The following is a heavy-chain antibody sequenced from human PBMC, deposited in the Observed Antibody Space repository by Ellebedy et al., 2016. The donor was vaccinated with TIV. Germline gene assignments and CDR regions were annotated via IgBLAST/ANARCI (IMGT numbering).Heavy chain of an antibody. Sequence: ASVKVSXKASGYTFTSYYMHWVRQAPGQGLEWMGIINPSGGSTSYAQKFQGRVTMTRNTSISTAYMELSSLRSEDTAVFYCARELPSSYYFDYWGQGTLVTVSS. CDR1: GYTFTSYY. V-gene: IGHV1-46*01. J-gene: IGHJ4*02. CDR3: ARELPSSYYFDY. CDR2: INPSGGST.